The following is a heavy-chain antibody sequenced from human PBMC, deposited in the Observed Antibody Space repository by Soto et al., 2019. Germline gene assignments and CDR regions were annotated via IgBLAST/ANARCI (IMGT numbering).Heavy chain of an antibody. V-gene: IGHV4-59*01. CDR1: GGSISSYY. D-gene: IGHD3-10*01. CDR2: IYYSGST. Sequence: SETLSLTCTVSGGSISSYYWSWIRQPPGKGLEWIGYIYYSGSTNYNPSLKSRVTISVDTSKNQFSLKLSSVTAADTAVYYCARSSILWFGESGAFDYWGQGTLVTVSS. CDR3: ARSSILWFGESGAFDY. J-gene: IGHJ4*02.